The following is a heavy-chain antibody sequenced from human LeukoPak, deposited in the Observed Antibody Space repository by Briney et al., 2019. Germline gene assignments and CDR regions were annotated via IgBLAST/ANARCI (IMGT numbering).Heavy chain of an antibody. CDR2: IYYSGST. J-gene: IGHJ4*02. D-gene: IGHD5-18*01. CDR1: GGSISSGDYY. Sequence: KSSETLSLTCTVSGGSISSGDYYWSWIRQPPGKGLEWIGYIYYSGSTYYNPSPTSRVTISVDKYTTKFSLQLRSVTAADTAVYYCASEGVIGYSYAASDYWGQGTLVTVSS. V-gene: IGHV4-30-4*01. CDR3: ASEGVIGYSYAASDY.